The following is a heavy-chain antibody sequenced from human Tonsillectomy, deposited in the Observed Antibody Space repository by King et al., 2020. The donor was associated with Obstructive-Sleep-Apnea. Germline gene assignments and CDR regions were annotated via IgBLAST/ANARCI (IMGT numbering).Heavy chain of an antibody. J-gene: IGHJ5*02. CDR2: ISYSGST. CDR1: GDSISSSTYY. CDR3: ARVDVVTGYYGRRFHNWFDP. Sequence: LQLQESGPGLVKPSETLSLTCNVSGDSISSSTYYWGWIRQPPGKGLEWIGSISYSGSTYYNPSLKSRVTISVDTSKNQFSLRLSSVTAADTAVFYCARVDVVTGYYGRRFHNWFDPWGQGTLVTVSS. D-gene: IGHD3-9*01. V-gene: IGHV4-39*07.